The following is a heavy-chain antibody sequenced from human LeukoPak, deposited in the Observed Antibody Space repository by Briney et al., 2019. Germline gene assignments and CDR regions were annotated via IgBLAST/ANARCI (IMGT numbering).Heavy chain of an antibody. CDR1: GFTFSSYL. J-gene: IGHJ3*02. V-gene: IGHV3-74*01. D-gene: IGHD5-18*01. CDR2: INPGGSSI. Sequence: GRSLRLSCAASGFTFSSYLMHWVRQVPGKGLVWVARINPGGSSITYADSVKGRFTISRDNAKNTLYLQMDSLRAEDTGVYYCARVDTAMVGAFDIWGQGTMVTVSS. CDR3: ARVDTAMVGAFDI.